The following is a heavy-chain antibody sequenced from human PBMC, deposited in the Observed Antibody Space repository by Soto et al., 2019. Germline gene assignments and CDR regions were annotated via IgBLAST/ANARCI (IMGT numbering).Heavy chain of an antibody. Sequence: SETLSLTCTVSGGSISSGGYYWSWIRQHPGKGLEWIGYIYYSGSTYYNPSLKSRVTISVDTSKKQFSLNLASVSAADTAVYYCARAPKVSGSSQTRPDFWGQGTLVTVSS. J-gene: IGHJ4*02. V-gene: IGHV4-31*03. CDR3: ARAPKVSGSSQTRPDF. CDR1: GGSISSGGYY. D-gene: IGHD6-6*01. CDR2: IYYSGST.